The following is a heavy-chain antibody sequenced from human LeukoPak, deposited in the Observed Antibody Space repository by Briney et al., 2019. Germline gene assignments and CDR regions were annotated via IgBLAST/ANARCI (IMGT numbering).Heavy chain of an antibody. CDR2: INPSGGST. Sequence: ASVKVSCKASGYAFTSYYMHWVRQAPGQGLEWMGIINPSGGSTSYAQKFQGRVTMTRDMSTSTVYMELSSLRSEDTAVYYCARNPLGYCSGGSCESSYYYYYYMDVWGKGTTVTISS. V-gene: IGHV1-46*01. J-gene: IGHJ6*03. CDR3: ARNPLGYCSGGSCESSYYYYYYMDV. D-gene: IGHD2-15*01. CDR1: GYAFTSYY.